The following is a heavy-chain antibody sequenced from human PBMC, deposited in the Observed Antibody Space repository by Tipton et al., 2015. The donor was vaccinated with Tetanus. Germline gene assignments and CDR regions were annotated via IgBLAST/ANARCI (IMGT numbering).Heavy chain of an antibody. CDR1: GFTFSSYS. D-gene: IGHD3-22*01. Sequence: SGFTFSSYSMNWVRQAPGKGLEWVSSISSSSSYIYYADSVKGRFTISRDNAKNSLYLQMNSLRAEDTAVYYCARETYYYDSSGYYQRDDDAFDIWGQGTMVTVSS. V-gene: IGHV3-21*01. J-gene: IGHJ3*02. CDR3: ARETYYYDSSGYYQRDDDAFDI. CDR2: ISSSSSYI.